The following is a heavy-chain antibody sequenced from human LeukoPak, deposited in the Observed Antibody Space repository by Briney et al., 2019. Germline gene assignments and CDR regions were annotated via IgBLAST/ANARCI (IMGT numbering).Heavy chain of an antibody. CDR3: AKDRSFYGAPWYFDL. V-gene: IGHV3-23*01. Sequence: PGGSLRLSCAASGFTFSSYAMSWVRQAPGKGLEWVSAISGTSGNIYYADSVKGRFTISRDNSKNSLYLQMNSLRAEDTAVYYCAKDRSFYGAPWYFDLWGRGTLVTVSS. CDR2: ISGTSGNI. CDR1: GFTFSSYA. J-gene: IGHJ2*01. D-gene: IGHD4-17*01.